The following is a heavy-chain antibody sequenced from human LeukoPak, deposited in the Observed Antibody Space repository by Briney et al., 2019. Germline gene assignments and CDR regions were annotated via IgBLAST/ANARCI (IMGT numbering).Heavy chain of an antibody. CDR1: GFTFSSYI. J-gene: IGHJ5*02. CDR2: ISSSSSYI. CDR3: AAQDVNWFDP. Sequence: GGSLRLSCAASGFTFSSYIMNWVRQAPGKGLEWVSFISSSSSYIYYADSVKGRFTISRDNAKNSLYLQMNSLRAEDTAVYYCAAQDVNWFDPWGQGTLVTVSS. D-gene: IGHD2-15*01. V-gene: IGHV3-21*01.